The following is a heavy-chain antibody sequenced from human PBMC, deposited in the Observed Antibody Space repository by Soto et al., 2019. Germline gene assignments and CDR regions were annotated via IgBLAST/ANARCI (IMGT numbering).Heavy chain of an antibody. Sequence: GGSLRLSCAASGFTFSSYAMGWVRQGPGKGLEWVAVFSIGGSTHYADSVRGRFTISRDNSKNTLSLQMNSLTAEDTAVYFCAKRRGAGGHFDYWGQGALVTVSS. D-gene: IGHD2-15*01. J-gene: IGHJ4*02. CDR1: GFTFSSYA. CDR2: FSIGGST. V-gene: IGHV3-23*01. CDR3: AKRRGAGGHFDY.